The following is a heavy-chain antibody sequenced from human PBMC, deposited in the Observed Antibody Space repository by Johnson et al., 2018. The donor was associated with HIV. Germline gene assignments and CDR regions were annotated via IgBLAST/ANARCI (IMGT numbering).Heavy chain of an antibody. CDR3: ARELGGI. Sequence: GQLVESGGGLVQPGGSLRLSCAASGFTFSSYAMYWVRQAPGKGLEYVSAISSNGGSTYYANSVKGRFTISRDNSKNTLYLQMGSLRVEDMAVYYCARELGGIWSQGTMVTVSS. D-gene: IGHD3-16*01. V-gene: IGHV3-64*01. CDR2: ISSNGGST. CDR1: GFTFSSYA. J-gene: IGHJ3*02.